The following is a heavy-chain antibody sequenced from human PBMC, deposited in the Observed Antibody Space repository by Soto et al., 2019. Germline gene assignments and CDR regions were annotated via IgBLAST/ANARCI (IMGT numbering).Heavy chain of an antibody. J-gene: IGHJ4*02. CDR2: IYYSGST. CDR3: ATLIVGAYYFDY. V-gene: IGHV4-31*03. D-gene: IGHD1-26*01. Sequence: PSETLSLTCTVSGGSISSGGYYWSWIRQHPGKGLEWIGYIYYSGSTYYNPSLKSRVTISVDTSKNQFSLKLSSVTAADTAVYYCATLIVGAYYFDYWGQGTLVTVSS. CDR1: GGSISSGGYY.